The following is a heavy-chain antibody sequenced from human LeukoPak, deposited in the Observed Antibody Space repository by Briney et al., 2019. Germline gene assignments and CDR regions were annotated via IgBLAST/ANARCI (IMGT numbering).Heavy chain of an antibody. Sequence: PSETLSLTCAVYGGSFSGYYWSWIRQPPGKGLEWIGEINHGGSTNYNPSLKSRVTISVDTSKNQFSLKLSSVTAADTAVYYCARGRIAAAGGPSSWFDPWGQGTLVTVSS. J-gene: IGHJ5*02. CDR3: ARGRIAAAGGPSSWFDP. CDR2: INHGGST. V-gene: IGHV4-34*01. D-gene: IGHD6-13*01. CDR1: GGSFSGYY.